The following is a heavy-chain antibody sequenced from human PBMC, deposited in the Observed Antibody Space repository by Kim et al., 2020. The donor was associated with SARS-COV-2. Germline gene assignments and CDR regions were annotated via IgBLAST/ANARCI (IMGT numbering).Heavy chain of an antibody. CDR3: ARDPRYRIVGPSSLNWYFDL. J-gene: IGHJ2*01. D-gene: IGHD1-26*01. Sequence: ASVKVSCKASGYTFTSYGISWVRQAPGQGLEWMGWISAYNGNTNYAQKLQGRVTMTTDTSTSTAYMELRSLRSDDTAVYYCARDPRYRIVGPSSLNWYFDLWGRGTLVTVSS. CDR1: GYTFTSYG. V-gene: IGHV1-18*01. CDR2: ISAYNGNT.